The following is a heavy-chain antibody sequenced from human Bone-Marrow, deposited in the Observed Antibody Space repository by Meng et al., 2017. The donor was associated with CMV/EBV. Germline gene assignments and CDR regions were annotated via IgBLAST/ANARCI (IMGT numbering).Heavy chain of an antibody. CDR3: ARDSHNYDFWSGYYETYYGMDV. Sequence: GESLKISCAASGFTFSSYAMSWVRQAPGKGLEWVSAISGSGGSTYYADSVKGRFTISRDNSKNTLYLQMNSLRAEDTAVYYCARDSHNYDFWSGYYETYYGMDVWGQGTTVTVSS. D-gene: IGHD3-3*01. CDR2: ISGSGGST. J-gene: IGHJ6*02. CDR1: GFTFSSYA. V-gene: IGHV3-23*01.